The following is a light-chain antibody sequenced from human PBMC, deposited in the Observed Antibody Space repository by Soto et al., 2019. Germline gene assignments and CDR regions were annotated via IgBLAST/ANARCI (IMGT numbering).Light chain of an antibody. V-gene: IGLV2-14*03. Sequence: QSVLTQPASGSGSPGQSITISCTGTSSDVGVYNYVSWYQHHPGKAPKLMIYDVSNRPSGVSNRFSGSKSGNTASLIISGLQAEDEADYYCSSYTSSSTLSTYVFGTGTKVTVL. CDR2: DVS. CDR1: SSDVGVYNY. CDR3: SSYTSSSTLSTYV. J-gene: IGLJ1*01.